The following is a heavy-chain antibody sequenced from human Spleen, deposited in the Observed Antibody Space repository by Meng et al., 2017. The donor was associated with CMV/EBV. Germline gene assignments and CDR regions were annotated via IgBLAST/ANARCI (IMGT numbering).Heavy chain of an antibody. J-gene: IGHJ4*02. CDR1: GVFESYT. CDR2: IFPFIGIT. D-gene: IGHD2-2*01. Sequence: AVKVSCKAAGVFESYTINWVRQAPGQGLQWMGRIFPFIGITHYSQKFQGRVTISADKSTTTAYMALNSLTSEDTAVYYCATEQAVIVVPNAMRPSYVDYWGQGTLVTVSS. V-gene: IGHV1-69*04. CDR3: ATEQAVIVVPNAMRPSYVDY.